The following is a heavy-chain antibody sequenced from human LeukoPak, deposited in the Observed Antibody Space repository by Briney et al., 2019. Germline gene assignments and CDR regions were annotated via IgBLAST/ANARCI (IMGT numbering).Heavy chain of an antibody. V-gene: IGHV3-48*03. CDR1: GFTFSSYE. D-gene: IGHD3-10*02. CDR2: ISSSGSTI. Sequence: PGGSLRLSCAASGFTFSSYEMNWVRQAPGKGLGWVLYISSSGSTIYYADSVKGRFTITRDNAKNSLSLQMNSLRAEDTAVYYCAELGITMIGGGWGKGTTVTISS. CDR3: AELGITMIGGG. J-gene: IGHJ6*04.